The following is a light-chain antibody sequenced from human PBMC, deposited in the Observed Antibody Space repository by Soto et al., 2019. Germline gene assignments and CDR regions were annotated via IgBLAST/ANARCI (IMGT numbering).Light chain of an antibody. CDR3: QQYNNWPPT. Sequence: EIVMTQSPATLSVSPGERATLSCRASQSVSSNLAWYQQKPGQAPRLLIYGVSTRATGISARFSGSRSGTEFTLTISSLQSEDFAVYYCQQYNNWPPTFGQGTRLEIK. CDR2: GVS. J-gene: IGKJ5*01. CDR1: QSVSSN. V-gene: IGKV3-15*01.